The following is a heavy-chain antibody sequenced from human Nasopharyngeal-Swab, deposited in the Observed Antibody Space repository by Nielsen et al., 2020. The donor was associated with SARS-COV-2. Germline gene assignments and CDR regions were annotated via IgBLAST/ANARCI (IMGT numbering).Heavy chain of an antibody. CDR3: ASRRGGYYDILTGYSEKNYWYFDL. D-gene: IGHD3-9*01. V-gene: IGHV1-69*04. CDR1: GGTFISYA. J-gene: IGHJ2*01. CDR2: IIPILGIA. Sequence: SVKVSCKASGGTFISYAISWLRQAPGQGLEWMVRIIPILGIANYAQKFQGRVTITADKSTSTAYMELSSLRSEDTAVYYCASRRGGYYDILTGYSEKNYWYFDLWGRGTLVTVSS.